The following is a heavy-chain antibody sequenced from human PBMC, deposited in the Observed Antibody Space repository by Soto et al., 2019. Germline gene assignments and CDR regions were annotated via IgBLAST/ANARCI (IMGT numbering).Heavy chain of an antibody. Sequence: QVQLQESGPGLVKPSQTLSLTCTVSGGSISSGGYYWSWIRQHPGKVLEWIGYIYYSGSTYYNPSLKSRVTISVDTSKNQFSLKLSSVTAADTAVYYCASIVVVPAAVYYYYYYMDVWGKGTTVTVSS. V-gene: IGHV4-31*03. CDR2: IYYSGST. CDR1: GGSISSGGYY. D-gene: IGHD2-2*01. J-gene: IGHJ6*03. CDR3: ASIVVVPAAVYYYYYYMDV.